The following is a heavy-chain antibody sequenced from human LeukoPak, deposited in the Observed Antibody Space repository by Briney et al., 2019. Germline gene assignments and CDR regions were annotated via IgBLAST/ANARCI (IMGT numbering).Heavy chain of an antibody. J-gene: IGHJ4*02. D-gene: IGHD3-10*01. CDR2: ISHAGST. Sequence: SETLSLTCTVSGYSISSGYYWGWVRQPPGKGLEWIGSISHAGSTDYSPSLKSRVTISLDTYKNQFSLKLRPVTAADTAVYYCARILRGVIVTSFDYWGQGILVTVSS. CDR3: ARILRGVIVTSFDY. V-gene: IGHV4-38-2*02. CDR1: GYSISSGYY.